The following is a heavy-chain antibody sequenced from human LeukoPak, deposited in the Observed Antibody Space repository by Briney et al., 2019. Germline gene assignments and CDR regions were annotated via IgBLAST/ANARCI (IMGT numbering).Heavy chain of an antibody. D-gene: IGHD3-22*01. Sequence: SKTLSLTCTVSGGSISSYYWSWIRQPPGKGLEWIGYIYTSGSTNYNPSLKSRVTISVDTSKNQFSLKLSSVTAADTAVYYCARLIRYYDSSGYWATDAFDIWGQGTMVTVSS. CDR1: GGSISSYY. V-gene: IGHV4-4*09. CDR2: IYTSGST. CDR3: ARLIRYYDSSGYWATDAFDI. J-gene: IGHJ3*02.